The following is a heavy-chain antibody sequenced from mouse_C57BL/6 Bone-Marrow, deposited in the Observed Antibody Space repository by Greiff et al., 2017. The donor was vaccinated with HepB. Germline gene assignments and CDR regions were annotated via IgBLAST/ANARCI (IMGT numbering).Heavy chain of an antibody. V-gene: IGHV1-76*01. Sequence: VKLQESGAELVRPGASVKLSCKASGYTFTDYYINWVKQRPGQGLEWIARIYPGSGNTYYNEKFKGKATLTAEKSSSTAYMQLSSLTSEDSAVYFCARHANWGLNYWGQGTTLTVSS. CDR3: ARHANWGLNY. CDR2: IYPGSGNT. J-gene: IGHJ2*01. CDR1: GYTFTDYY. D-gene: IGHD4-1*01.